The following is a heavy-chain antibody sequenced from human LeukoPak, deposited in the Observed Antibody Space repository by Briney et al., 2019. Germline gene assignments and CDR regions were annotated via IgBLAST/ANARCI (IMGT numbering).Heavy chain of an antibody. CDR3: ARDGAYSSGFDIAGIDY. D-gene: IGHD6-19*01. J-gene: IGHJ4*02. Sequence: PSETLSLTCAVYGGSFSGYYWSWIRQPPGKGLEWIGEINHSGSTYYNPSLKSRVTISVDTSKNQFSLKLSSVTAADTAVYYCARDGAYSSGFDIAGIDYWGQGTLVTVSS. CDR2: INHSGST. CDR1: GGSFSGYY. V-gene: IGHV4-34*01.